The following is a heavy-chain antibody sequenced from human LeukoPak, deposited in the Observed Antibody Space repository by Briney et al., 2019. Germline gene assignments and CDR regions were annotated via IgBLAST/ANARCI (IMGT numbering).Heavy chain of an antibody. CDR2: IYYSGST. V-gene: IGHV4-59*08. Sequence: SETLSLTCTVSGGSISSYYWSWIRQPPGKGLEWIGYIYYSGSTNYNPSLKSRVTMSVDTSKNQFSLKLSSVTAADTAVYYCARRIYSSSWYDYWGQGTLATVSS. J-gene: IGHJ4*02. D-gene: IGHD6-13*01. CDR1: GGSISSYY. CDR3: ARRIYSSSWYDY.